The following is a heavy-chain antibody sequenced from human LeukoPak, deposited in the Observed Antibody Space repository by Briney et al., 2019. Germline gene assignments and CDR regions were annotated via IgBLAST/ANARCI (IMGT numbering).Heavy chain of an antibody. CDR3: ARGDYDFWSGYFGPFDY. Sequence: ASVKVSCKASGYTFTSYGISWVRQAPGQGLEWMGWISTYNGHTNYARKVQGRVTMTTDTSTSTAYMELRSLRSDDTAVYYCARGDYDFWSGYFGPFDYWGQGTLVTVSS. CDR2: ISTYNGHT. V-gene: IGHV1-18*01. CDR1: GYTFTSYG. J-gene: IGHJ4*02. D-gene: IGHD3-3*01.